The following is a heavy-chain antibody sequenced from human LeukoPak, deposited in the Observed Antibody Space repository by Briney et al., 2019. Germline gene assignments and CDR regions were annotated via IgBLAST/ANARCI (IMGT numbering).Heavy chain of an antibody. CDR2: INHSGST. Sequence: SETLSLTCTVSGGSISNYYWSWIRQPPGKGLEWIGEINHSGSTNYNPSLKSRVTISVDTSKNQFSLKLGSVTAADTAVYYCASKGVIVSYYFDYWGQGTLVTVSS. CDR1: GGSISNYY. V-gene: IGHV4-34*01. D-gene: IGHD3-16*02. J-gene: IGHJ4*02. CDR3: ASKGVIVSYYFDY.